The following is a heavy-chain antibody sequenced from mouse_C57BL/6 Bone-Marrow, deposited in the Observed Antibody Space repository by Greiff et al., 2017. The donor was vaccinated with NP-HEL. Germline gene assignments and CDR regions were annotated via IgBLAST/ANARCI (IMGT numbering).Heavy chain of an antibody. V-gene: IGHV7-3*01. CDR3: ARSIYYDYADDPFYAMDY. CDR2: IRNKANGYTS. J-gene: IGHJ4*01. D-gene: IGHD2-4*01. Sequence: EVKLVESGGGLVQPGGSLSLSCAASGFTFTDYYMSWVRQPPGKALEWLVFIRNKANGYTSEYSVTGKGRFTISRDNSQSILYLQMNALRAEDSATYYCARSIYYDYADDPFYAMDYWGRGTSVTVSS. CDR1: GFTFTDYY.